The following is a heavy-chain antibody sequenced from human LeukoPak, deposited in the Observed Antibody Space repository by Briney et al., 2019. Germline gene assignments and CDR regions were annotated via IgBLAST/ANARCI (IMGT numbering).Heavy chain of an antibody. V-gene: IGHV4-59*01. Sequence: SETLSLTCTVSGDSISSYYWSWIRQSPEKGLEWICYIHYTGSTYYNPSLRSRVTISVDTSKNQFSLRLISVTAADTAMYYCARSRGNLYFQHWGQGTLVTVSS. CDR3: ARSRGNLYFQH. D-gene: IGHD6-25*01. CDR1: GDSISSYY. J-gene: IGHJ1*01. CDR2: IHYTGST.